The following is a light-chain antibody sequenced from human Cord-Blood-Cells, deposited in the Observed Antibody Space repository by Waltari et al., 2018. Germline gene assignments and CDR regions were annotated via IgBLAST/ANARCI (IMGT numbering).Light chain of an antibody. V-gene: IGKV1-5*03. CDR1: QRISSW. J-gene: IGKJ2*01. CDR2: KAS. Sequence: DIQMTQSPSTLSVSVGDRVTITCRASQRISSWLAWYQQKPGKAPKLLIYKASSLESGVPSRFSGSGSGTEFTLTISSLQPDDFATYYCQQYNSYSTFGQGTKLDIK. CDR3: QQYNSYST.